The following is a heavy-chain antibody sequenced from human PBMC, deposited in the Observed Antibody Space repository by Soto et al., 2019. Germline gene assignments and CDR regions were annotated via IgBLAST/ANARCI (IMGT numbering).Heavy chain of an antibody. Sequence: GGSLRLSCAASGFTFSNAWMSWVRQAPGKGLEWVGRIKSKTDGGTTDYAAPVKGRFTISRDDSKNTLYLQMNSLKTEDTAVYYCTTGGGLYCSSTSCSIESQNYYYYMDVWGKGTTVTVSS. CDR2: IKSKTDGGTT. CDR1: GFTFSNAW. CDR3: TTGGGLYCSSTSCSIESQNYYYYMDV. J-gene: IGHJ6*03. D-gene: IGHD2-2*01. V-gene: IGHV3-15*01.